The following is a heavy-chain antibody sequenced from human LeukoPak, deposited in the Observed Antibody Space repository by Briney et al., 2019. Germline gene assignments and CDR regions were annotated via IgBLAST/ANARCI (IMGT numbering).Heavy chain of an antibody. V-gene: IGHV1-2*02. CDR2: INPNSGGT. CDR1: GYTFTGYY. CDR3: ARGQGGDPPFDY. D-gene: IGHD3-16*01. J-gene: IGHJ4*02. Sequence: ASVKVSCKASGYTFTGYYMHWVRQAPGQGLEWVGWINPNSGGTNYAQKFQGRVTMTRDTSISTAYMELSRLRSDDTAVYYCARGQGGDPPFDYWGQGTLVTVSS.